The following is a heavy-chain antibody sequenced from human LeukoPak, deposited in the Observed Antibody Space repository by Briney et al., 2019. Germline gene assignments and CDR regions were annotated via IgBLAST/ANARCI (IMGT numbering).Heavy chain of an antibody. CDR1: GGTFSSYA. CDR2: IIPIFGTA. D-gene: IGHD3-3*01. J-gene: IGHJ6*02. V-gene: IGHV1-69*13. Sequence: ASVKVSCTASGGTFSSYAISWVRQAPGQGLEWMGGIIPIFGTANYAQKFQGRVTITADESTSTAYMELSSLRSEDTAVYYCARDGGIFWSGYYTDYYYGMDVWGQGTTVTVSS. CDR3: ARDGGIFWSGYYTDYYYGMDV.